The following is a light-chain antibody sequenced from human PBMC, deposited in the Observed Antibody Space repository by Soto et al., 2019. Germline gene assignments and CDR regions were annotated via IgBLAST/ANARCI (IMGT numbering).Light chain of an antibody. CDR3: QQSGRP. CDR2: GAS. CDR1: QSLTSDY. Sequence: EIVLTQSPGTLSFSPGERATLSCRASQSLTSDYLAWYQQKPGQTPSLLIHGASSRATGIPDRFSGSGSGTDFTLTISRLEPEDSAVYYCQQSGRPFGQGTKVDNK. J-gene: IGKJ1*01. V-gene: IGKV3-20*01.